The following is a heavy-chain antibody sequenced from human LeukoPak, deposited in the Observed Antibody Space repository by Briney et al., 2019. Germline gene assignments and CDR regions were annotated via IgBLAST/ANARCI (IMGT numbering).Heavy chain of an antibody. Sequence: ASVKVSCKASGYTFTSYGISWVRQAPGQGLEWMGWISAYNGNTNYAQKLQGRVTMTTDTSTSTAYMELSSLRSEDTAVYYCARSSPAGYSSGWLRIWGQGTMVTVSS. CDR3: ARSSPAGYSSGWLRI. D-gene: IGHD6-19*01. V-gene: IGHV1-18*01. CDR1: GYTFTSYG. CDR2: ISAYNGNT. J-gene: IGHJ3*02.